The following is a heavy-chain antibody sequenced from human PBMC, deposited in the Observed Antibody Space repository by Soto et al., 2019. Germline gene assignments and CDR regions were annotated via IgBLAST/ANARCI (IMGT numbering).Heavy chain of an antibody. V-gene: IGHV4-31*03. D-gene: IGHD2-15*01. CDR1: GGSISSGGYY. Sequence: QVQLQESGPGLVKPSQTLSLSCTVSGGSISSGGYYWSWIRQLPGKGLECIGYIYYSGSTSYNPSLTSRVNISGDTSKTQFSLRLRSVTAADTALYYCARGYCSGDNCYSLYNWFDPWGQGILVTVSS. CDR3: ARGYCSGDNCYSLYNWFDP. CDR2: IYYSGST. J-gene: IGHJ5*02.